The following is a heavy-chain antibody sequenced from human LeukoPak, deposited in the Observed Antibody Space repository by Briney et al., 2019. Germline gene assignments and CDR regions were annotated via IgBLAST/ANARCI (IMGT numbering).Heavy chain of an antibody. V-gene: IGHV4-4*07. D-gene: IGHD3-22*01. Sequence: SETLSLTCTVSGGSISSYYWSWIRQPAGKGLEWIGRIYTSGSTNYNPSLKSRVTMLVDTSKNQFSLKLSSVTAADTAVYYCAREPYYYDSSGYPDYWGQGALVTVSS. CDR2: IYTSGST. J-gene: IGHJ4*02. CDR1: GGSISSYY. CDR3: AREPYYYDSSGYPDY.